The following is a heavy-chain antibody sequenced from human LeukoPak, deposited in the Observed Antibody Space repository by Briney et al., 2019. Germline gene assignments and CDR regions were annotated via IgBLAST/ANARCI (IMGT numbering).Heavy chain of an antibody. J-gene: IGHJ4*02. D-gene: IGHD3-3*01. CDR1: GFTFSSYS. CDR2: ISSSSSYI. Sequence: PGGSLRLSCAASGFTFSSYSMNWVRQAPGKGLEWVSSISSSSSYIYYADSVKGRFTISRDNAKNSLYLQMNSLRAEDTAVYYCARDSRVTIFGVVTQSPFDYWGQGTLVTVSS. V-gene: IGHV3-21*01. CDR3: ARDSRVTIFGVVTQSPFDY.